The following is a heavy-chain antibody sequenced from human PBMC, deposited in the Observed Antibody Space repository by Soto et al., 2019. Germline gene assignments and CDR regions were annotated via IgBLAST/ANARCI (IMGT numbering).Heavy chain of an antibody. J-gene: IGHJ4*02. Sequence: SVKVSCKASGFTFTSSAVQWVRQARGQRLEWIGWIVVGSGNTNYAQKFQERVTITRDMSTSTAYMELSSLRSEDTAVYYCAAMKYDSSGYPYYFDYWGQGILVTVSS. CDR2: IVVGSGNT. CDR1: GFTFTSSA. V-gene: IGHV1-58*01. CDR3: AAMKYDSSGYPYYFDY. D-gene: IGHD3-22*01.